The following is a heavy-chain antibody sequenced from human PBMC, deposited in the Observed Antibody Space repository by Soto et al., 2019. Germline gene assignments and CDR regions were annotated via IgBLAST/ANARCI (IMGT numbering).Heavy chain of an antibody. CDR1: GGTFNRET. Sequence: QAQLVQSGAEVKKPGSSVKVSCKASGGTFNRETFSWVRQAPGQGLQWMGRIIPVLDATEYPQNFQGRVTITADTSTSTVYLALSGLGSDDTAVYYCARGGKLGGDLDVWGKGTPVIVSS. CDR3: ARGGKLGGDLDV. CDR2: IIPVLDAT. D-gene: IGHD3-10*01. V-gene: IGHV1-69*08. J-gene: IGHJ6*04.